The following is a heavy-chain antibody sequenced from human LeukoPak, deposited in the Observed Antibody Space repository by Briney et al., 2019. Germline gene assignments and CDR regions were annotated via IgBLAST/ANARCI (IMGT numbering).Heavy chain of an antibody. CDR3: ARDVALSTYHFDSSGLLDY. CDR2: IWYGGSNK. CDR1: GFTFSSYG. D-gene: IGHD3-22*01. J-gene: IGHJ4*02. V-gene: IGHV3-33*08. Sequence: GGSLRLSCAASGFTFSSYGMHWVRQAPGKGLEWVAVIWYGGSNKYYADSVKGRFTISRDNSKNTLYLQMNSLRAEDTAVYYCARDVALSTYHFDSSGLLDYWGQGTLVTVSS.